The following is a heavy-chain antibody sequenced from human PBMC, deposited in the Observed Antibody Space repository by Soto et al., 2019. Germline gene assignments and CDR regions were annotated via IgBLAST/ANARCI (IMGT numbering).Heavy chain of an antibody. V-gene: IGHV3-23*05. CDR3: ANLGYCSGSTCPLQH. Sequence: EVQLLESGGGLVQAGESLRLSCAPFGFTFRNFAMSWVRQAPGKGLEWLSTVDSRGATTYYLDSVKGRFAISRDNSRNSLYLQMNSLRVDDTAVYYCANLGYCSGSTCPLQHWGPGTLVTVSS. J-gene: IGHJ1*01. D-gene: IGHD2-15*01. CDR1: GFTFRNFA. CDR2: VDSRGATT.